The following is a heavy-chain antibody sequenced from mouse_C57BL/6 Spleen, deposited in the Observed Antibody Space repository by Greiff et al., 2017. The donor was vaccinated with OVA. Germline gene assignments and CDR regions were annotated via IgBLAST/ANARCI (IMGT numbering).Heavy chain of an antibody. CDR3: ARENDYDGGGGFAY. J-gene: IGHJ3*01. Sequence: QVQLQQSGAELVRPGTSVKVSCKASGYAFTNYLIEWVKQRPGQGLEWIGVINPGSGGTNYNEKFKGKATLTADKSSSTAYMQLSSLTSEDSAVYFCARENDYDGGGGFAYWGQGTLVTVSA. V-gene: IGHV1-54*01. CDR2: INPGSGGT. D-gene: IGHD2-4*01. CDR1: GYAFTNYL.